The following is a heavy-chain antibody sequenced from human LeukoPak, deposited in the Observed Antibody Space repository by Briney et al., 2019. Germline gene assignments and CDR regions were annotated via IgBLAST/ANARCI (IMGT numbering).Heavy chain of an antibody. D-gene: IGHD3-22*01. Sequence: GGSLRLSCAASGFTFSSYAMSWVRQAPGKGLEWVSAISGSGGSTYYADSVKGRFTISRDNSKNTLYLQMNSLRAEDTAVYYCAKDIHVDSSGPYYYYYGMDVWGQGTTVTVSS. CDR3: AKDIHVDSSGPYYYYYGMDV. V-gene: IGHV3-23*01. J-gene: IGHJ6*02. CDR1: GFTFSSYA. CDR2: ISGSGGST.